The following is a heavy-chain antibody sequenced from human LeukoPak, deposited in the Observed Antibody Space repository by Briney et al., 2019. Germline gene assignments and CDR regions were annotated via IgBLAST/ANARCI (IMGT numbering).Heavy chain of an antibody. CDR3: ARAYGSGSYYTAFDI. D-gene: IGHD3-10*01. J-gene: IGHJ3*02. CDR1: GGSISSSNW. Sequence: SGTLSLTCAVSGGSISSSNWWSWVRQPPGKGLEWIGEIHHSGSTNYNPSLKSRVTISVDKSKNQFSLKLSSVTAADTAVYYCARAYGSGSYYTAFDIWGQGTMVTVSS. V-gene: IGHV4-4*02. CDR2: IHHSGST.